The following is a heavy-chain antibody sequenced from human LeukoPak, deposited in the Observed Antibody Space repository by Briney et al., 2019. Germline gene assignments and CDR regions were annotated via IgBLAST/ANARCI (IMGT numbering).Heavy chain of an antibody. V-gene: IGHV1-18*01. J-gene: IGHJ4*02. CDR1: GYAFTSFG. D-gene: IGHD3-22*01. CDR3: ARAVSTSYYYMFDY. CDR2: ISAYNGNT. Sequence: GASVQVSCKASGYAFTSFGISWVRQAPGQALDWMGWISAYNGNTNYAQKFQDRVTMTTHTSMSTAYMELRSLRSDDTAVYYCARAVSTSYYYMFDYWGQGTLVTVSS.